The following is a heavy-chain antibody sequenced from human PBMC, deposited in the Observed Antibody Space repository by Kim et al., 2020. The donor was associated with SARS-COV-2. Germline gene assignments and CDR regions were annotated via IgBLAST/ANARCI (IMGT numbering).Heavy chain of an antibody. CDR2: IFYRGST. CDR3: ARVESGRRYFDF. CDR1: GGSISGYY. J-gene: IGHJ2*01. V-gene: IGHV4-59*01. Sequence: SETLSLTCTVSGGSISGYYWSWIRQPPGKGLEWIGYIFYRGSTNYNPSLKSRVSISVDTSKNQFSLILRSVTASDTAVFYCARVESGRRYFDFWGRGTLVSASS. D-gene: IGHD3-3*01.